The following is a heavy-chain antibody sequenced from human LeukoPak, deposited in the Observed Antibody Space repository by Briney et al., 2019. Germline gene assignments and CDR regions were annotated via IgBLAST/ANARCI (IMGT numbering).Heavy chain of an antibody. V-gene: IGHV4-4*02. D-gene: IGHD6-6*01. J-gene: IGHJ4*02. CDR3: ARDRGGSEYSSSYVDY. CDR2: IYHSGST. CDR1: GGSISSSNW. Sequence: PSETLSLTCAVSGGSISSSNWWSWVRQPPGKGLEWIGEIYHSGSTNYNPSLKSRVTISVDKSKNQFSLKLSSVTAADTAVYYCARDRGGSEYSSSYVDYWGQGTLVTVSS.